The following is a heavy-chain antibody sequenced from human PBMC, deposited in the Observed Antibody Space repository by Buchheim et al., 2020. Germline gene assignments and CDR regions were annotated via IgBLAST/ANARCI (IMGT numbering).Heavy chain of an antibody. CDR2: IGPSDSYT. CDR1: GYTFTSYW. D-gene: IGHD3-22*01. Sequence: EVQLLQSGAEVKKPGESLRISCKGSGYTFTSYWISWVRQMPGKGLEWMGRIGPSDSYTDYSPSSQGHATISVDTAISTAYLQWSSLKASDTAIYYCAISYSSGLQYGMDVWGQGTT. V-gene: IGHV5-10-1*03. CDR3: AISYSSGLQYGMDV. J-gene: IGHJ6*02.